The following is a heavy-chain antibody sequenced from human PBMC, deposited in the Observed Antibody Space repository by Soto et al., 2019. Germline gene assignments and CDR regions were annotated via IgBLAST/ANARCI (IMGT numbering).Heavy chain of an antibody. CDR3: ARHATYYDILSGYYFDY. CDR2: INPGDSET. CDR1: GYSFTSYC. J-gene: IGHJ4*02. V-gene: IGHV5-51*01. D-gene: IGHD3-9*01. Sequence: GESLKISCKGSGYSFTSYCIAWVRQMPWKGLEWMAIINPGDSETKYSPSFQGQVTISADKSINTAFLQWGSLKASDTAMYYCARHATYYDILSGYYFDYWGQGPQVTV.